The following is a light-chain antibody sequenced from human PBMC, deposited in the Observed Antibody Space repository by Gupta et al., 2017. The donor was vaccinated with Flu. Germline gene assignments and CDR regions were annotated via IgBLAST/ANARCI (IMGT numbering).Light chain of an antibody. Sequence: TSVASSSSNIGASFSVPCCQQLPRTAPSLLIFANINRRSWGPGRLSGSKSGTSAALAITGLHAEDEADYYCQSYDRSLSGLYVFGTGTKVTVL. J-gene: IGLJ1*01. CDR2: ANI. CDR1: SSNIGASFS. CDR3: QSYDRSLSGLYV. V-gene: IGLV1-40*01.